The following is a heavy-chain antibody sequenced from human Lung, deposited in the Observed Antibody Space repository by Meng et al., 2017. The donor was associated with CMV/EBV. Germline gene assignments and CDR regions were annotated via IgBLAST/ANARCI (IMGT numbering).Heavy chain of an antibody. D-gene: IGHD1-1*01. CDR1: GYTFIDYH. J-gene: IGHJ4*02. CDR2: ISPYNGDT. Sequence: QVQLAQSGAEVKEPGASVKLACTTSGYTFIDYHIHWVRQAPGQGPEWMGWISPYNGDTIYARDFQGWVTMTRDTSNRTLYMEVSRLRFDDTAVYYCARAIVKNGKRQFDYWGQGTLVTVSS. V-gene: IGHV1-2*04. CDR3: ARAIVKNGKRQFDY.